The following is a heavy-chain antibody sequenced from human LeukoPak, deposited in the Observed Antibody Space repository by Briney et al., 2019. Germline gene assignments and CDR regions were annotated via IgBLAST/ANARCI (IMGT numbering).Heavy chain of an antibody. V-gene: IGHV4-59*08. CDR1: GGSISSYY. J-gene: IGHJ4*02. CDR3: ARHLDGSGSYFDY. D-gene: IGHD3-10*01. CDR2: IYYSGST. Sequence: SETLSLTCTVSGGSISSYYWSWIRQPPGKGLEWIGYIYYSGSTNYNPSLKSRVTISVDTSKNQFSLKLSSVTAADTAVYCCARHLDGSGSYFDYWGQGTLVTVSS.